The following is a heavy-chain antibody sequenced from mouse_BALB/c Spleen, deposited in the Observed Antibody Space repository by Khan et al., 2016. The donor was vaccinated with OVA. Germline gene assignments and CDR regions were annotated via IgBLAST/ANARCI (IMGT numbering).Heavy chain of an antibody. CDR1: GYTFTSYT. CDR2: INPSNGYT. V-gene: IGHV1-4*01. CDR3: VTDGAYHRNDGWFAY. Sequence: QVQLKQSGAELARPGASVKMSCKASGYTFTSYTIHWIKLRPGQGLEWIGFINPSNGYTNYNQKFKDKATLTAAKSSTTVYMQLSSLTSDESAVYNCVTDGAYHRNDGWFAYWGQGTLGTVSA. J-gene: IGHJ3*01. D-gene: IGHD2-14*01.